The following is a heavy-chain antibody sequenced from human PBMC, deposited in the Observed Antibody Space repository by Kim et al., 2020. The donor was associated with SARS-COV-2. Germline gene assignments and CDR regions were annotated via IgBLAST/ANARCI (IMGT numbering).Heavy chain of an antibody. CDR3: ARLPTYYDILTGYDMHVDY. CDR1: GYSFTSYW. Sequence: GESLKISCKGSGYSFTSYWISWVRQMPGKGLEWMGRIDPSDSYTNYSPSFQGHVTISADKSISTAYLQWSSLKASDTAMYYCARLPTYYDILTGYDMHVDYWGQGTLVTVSS. J-gene: IGHJ4*02. CDR2: IDPSDSYT. V-gene: IGHV5-10-1*01. D-gene: IGHD3-9*01.